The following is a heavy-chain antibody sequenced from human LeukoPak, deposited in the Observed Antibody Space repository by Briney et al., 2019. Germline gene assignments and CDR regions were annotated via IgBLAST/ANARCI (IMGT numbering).Heavy chain of an antibody. J-gene: IGHJ6*03. CDR3: ARAGPPSRDYYYYMDV. CDR1: GGTFSSNA. CDR2: TIPVYGTT. Sequence: GASVKVSCKASGGTFSSNAISWVRRAPGQGLEWMGGTIPVYGTTNYAQKFQGRVRITADESTGTVYMELNTLRSEDTAVYYCARAGPPSRDYYYYMDVWGTGTMVTVAS. V-gene: IGHV1-69*13.